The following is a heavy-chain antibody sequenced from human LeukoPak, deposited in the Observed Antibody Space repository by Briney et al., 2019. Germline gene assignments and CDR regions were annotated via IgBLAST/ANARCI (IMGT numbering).Heavy chain of an antibody. CDR1: GFTFSSYW. D-gene: IGHD2-15*01. CDR3: ARGYCSGGSCYPHLAGY. CDR2: IKQDGSEK. Sequence: GGSLRLSCAASGFTFSSYWMSWVRQAPGKGLEWVANIKQDGSEKYYVDSVKGRFTISRDNAKNSLYLQMNSLRAEDTAVYYCARGYCSGGSCYPHLAGYWGQGTLVTVSS. J-gene: IGHJ4*02. V-gene: IGHV3-7*01.